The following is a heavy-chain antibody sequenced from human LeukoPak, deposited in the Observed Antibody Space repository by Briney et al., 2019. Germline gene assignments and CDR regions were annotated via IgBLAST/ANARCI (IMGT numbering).Heavy chain of an antibody. CDR2: IKSDGSST. D-gene: IGHD3-3*01. V-gene: IGHV3-74*01. CDR3: AGGDPDISFGVVGEAFDI. J-gene: IGHJ3*02. CDR1: GFTFSSYW. Sequence: GGSLRLSCAASGFTFSSYWMHWVRQPPGKGLVWVSGIKSDGSSTSDADSVKGRFTISRDNAKNTLYVQMNSLRADDTAVYHCAGGDPDISFGVVGEAFDIWGQGTMVTVSS.